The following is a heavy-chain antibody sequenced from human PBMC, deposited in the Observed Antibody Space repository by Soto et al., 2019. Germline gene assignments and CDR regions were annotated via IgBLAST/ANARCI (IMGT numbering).Heavy chain of an antibody. J-gene: IGHJ4*02. V-gene: IGHV3-48*02. CDR2: ISYSSGSI. CDR3: ARDELSGGNIVY. CDR1: GFTFNNYG. D-gene: IGHD2-15*01. Sequence: PGGSLRRSCAASGFTFNNYGMNWVRQAPGKGLEWVSYISYSSGSIYYTDSVEGRFTISRDNAKNSLYLQMNSLRDEDTAVYYCARDELSGGNIVYWGQGNLVTVSS.